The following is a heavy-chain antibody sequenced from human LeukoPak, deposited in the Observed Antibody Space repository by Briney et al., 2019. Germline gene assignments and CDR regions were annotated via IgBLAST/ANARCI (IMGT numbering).Heavy chain of an antibody. CDR2: INHSGST. CDR1: GGSFSGYY. V-gene: IGHV4-34*01. J-gene: IGHJ4*02. D-gene: IGHD5-18*01. CDR3: AGAFRYGPLDF. Sequence: PSETLSLTCAVYGGSFSGYYWSWIRQPPGKGLEWIGEINHSGSTNYNPSLKSRVTISVDTSKNQFSLKLSSVTAADTAVYYCAGAFRYGPLDFWGQGTLVTVSS.